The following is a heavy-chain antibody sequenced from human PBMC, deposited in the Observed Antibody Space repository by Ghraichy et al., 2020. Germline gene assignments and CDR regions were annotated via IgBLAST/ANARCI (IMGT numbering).Heavy chain of an antibody. CDR2: INPNSGGVGT. CDR3: ARDLEFCSGTTCYSGMDV. D-gene: IGHD2-15*01. J-gene: IGHJ6*02. V-gene: IGHV1-2*02. CDR1: GDNVRAHF. Sequence: ASVKVSCKTAGDNVRAHFTQCVRQCPVQGLEWVGWINPNSGGVGTEYAKKFQGRITMTADTSISTAYMEMSSLRSDDTAVYYCARDLEFCSGTTCYSGMDVWGQGTTVTVSS.